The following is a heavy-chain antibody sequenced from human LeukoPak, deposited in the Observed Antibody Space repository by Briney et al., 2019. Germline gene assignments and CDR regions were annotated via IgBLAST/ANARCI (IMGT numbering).Heavy chain of an antibody. D-gene: IGHD3-22*01. CDR3: ARDRVSWYYYDSSGYYGN. CDR2: ISYDGSNK. CDR1: GFTFSSYA. J-gene: IGHJ4*02. V-gene: IGHV3-30*04. Sequence: GGSLRLSCAASGFTFSSYAMHWVRQAPGKGLEWVAVISYDGSNKYYADSVKGRFTISRDNSKNTLYLQMNSLRAEDTAVYYCARDRVSWYYYDSSGYYGNWGQGTLVTVSS.